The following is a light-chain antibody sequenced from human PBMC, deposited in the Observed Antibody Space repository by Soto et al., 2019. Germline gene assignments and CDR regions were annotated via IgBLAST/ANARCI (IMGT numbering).Light chain of an antibody. V-gene: IGLV1-47*01. CDR1: SSNIGNHY. Sequence: QSVLTQSPSVSGAPGQRVTISCSGSSSNIGNHYVYWHQQLPGMAPRLLIYKNTQPPSGIPDRFSGSKSGTSASLAIYGLRSEDKAEYYCATWDDSLSGVLFGGGTKLTVL. J-gene: IGLJ2*01. CDR3: ATWDDSLSGVL. CDR2: KNT.